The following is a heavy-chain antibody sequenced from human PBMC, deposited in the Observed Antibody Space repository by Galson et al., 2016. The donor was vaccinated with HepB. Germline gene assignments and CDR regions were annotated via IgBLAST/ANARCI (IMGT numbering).Heavy chain of an antibody. CDR2: INPTGGST. CDR1: GYTFTRYY. J-gene: IGHJ4*02. Sequence: SVKVSCKASGYTFTRYYIHWVRQAPGQGLEWMGIINPTGGSTKDAPKFQGRVTMTRDTSTSTVYMELSSLRSEDTAVYFRARGGYYDSSGSLRYWGQGTLVTVSS. V-gene: IGHV1-46*01. CDR3: ARGGYYDSSGSLRY. D-gene: IGHD3-22*01.